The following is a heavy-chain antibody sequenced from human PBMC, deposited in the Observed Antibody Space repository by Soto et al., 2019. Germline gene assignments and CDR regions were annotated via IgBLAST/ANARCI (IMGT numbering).Heavy chain of an antibody. CDR1: GFSLSTSGVG. CDR3: AHSEQWLVSRTLFDY. CDR2: IYWDDDK. V-gene: IGHV2-5*02. J-gene: IGHJ4*02. Sequence: QITLKESGPTLVKPTQTLTLTCTFSGFSLSTSGVGVGWIRQPPGKALEWLALIYWDDDKRYSPSLKSRLTITTDTSKNQVVLTMTNMDPVDTATYYCAHSEQWLVSRTLFDYWGQGTLVTVSS. D-gene: IGHD6-19*01.